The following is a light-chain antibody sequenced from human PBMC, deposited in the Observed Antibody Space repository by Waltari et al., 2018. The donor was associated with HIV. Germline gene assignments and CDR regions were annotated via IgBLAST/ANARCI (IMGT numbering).Light chain of an antibody. J-gene: IGLJ2*01. V-gene: IGLV2-8*01. CDR2: EVT. CDR3: SSFAGTHKL. Sequence: QSALTHSPSASVSPGQSVTISCPGATGDISDYNSVSWYQQHSDRPPKLIIFEVTKRPSGVPDRFSGSKSGNTASLFVSGLQPEDEATYCCSSFAGTHKLFGGGTKLTVL. CDR1: TGDISDYNS.